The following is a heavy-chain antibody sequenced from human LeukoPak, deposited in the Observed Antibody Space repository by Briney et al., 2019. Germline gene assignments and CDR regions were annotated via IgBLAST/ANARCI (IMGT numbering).Heavy chain of an antibody. Sequence: GRTLRLSCAASGFTFSSYAMHWVRQAPGKGLEWVAVISYDGSNKYYADSVKGRFTISRDNSKNTLYLQMNSLRVEDTAVYYCARDKPIQKWFSFDFWGQGTLVTVSS. CDR3: ARDKPIQKWFSFDF. V-gene: IGHV3-30-3*01. CDR1: GFTFSSYA. J-gene: IGHJ4*02. CDR2: ISYDGSNK. D-gene: IGHD5-18*01.